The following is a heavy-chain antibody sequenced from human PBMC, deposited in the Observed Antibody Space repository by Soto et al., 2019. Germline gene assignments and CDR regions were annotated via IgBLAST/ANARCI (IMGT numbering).Heavy chain of an antibody. Sequence: GGSLRLSCAASGFTFSGSAMHWVRQASGKGLEWVGRIRSKANSYATAYAASVKGRFTISRDESKNTAYLQMNSLKTEDTAVYYCTRHVTMIVSWGQGTLVTVSS. V-gene: IGHV3-73*01. CDR2: IRSKANSYAT. J-gene: IGHJ5*02. CDR1: GFTFSGSA. D-gene: IGHD3-22*01. CDR3: TRHVTMIVS.